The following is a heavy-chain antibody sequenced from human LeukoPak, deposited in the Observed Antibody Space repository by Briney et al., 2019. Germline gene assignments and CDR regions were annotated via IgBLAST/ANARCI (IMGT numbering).Heavy chain of an antibody. CDR2: ISGSGGST. J-gene: IGHJ4*02. D-gene: IGHD6-19*01. V-gene: IGHV3-23*01. CDR1: GFTFSSYA. CDR3: ARDSGWYRFDY. Sequence: GGSMRLSCAASGFTFSSYAMSWVRQAPGKGLEWVSAISGSGGSTYYADSVKGRFTISRDNSKNTLYLQMNSLRAEDTAVYYCARDSGWYRFDYWGQGTLVTVSS.